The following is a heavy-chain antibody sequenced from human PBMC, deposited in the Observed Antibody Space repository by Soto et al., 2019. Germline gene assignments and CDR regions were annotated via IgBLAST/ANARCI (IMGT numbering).Heavy chain of an antibody. V-gene: IGHV4-59*01. Sequence: SETLSLTCTVSGGSISSYYWSWIRQPPGKGLEWIGYIYYSGSTNYNPSLKSRVTISVDTSKNQFSLKLSSVTAADTAVYYCARVRSPGAVNWFDPWGQGALVTVSS. D-gene: IGHD6-19*01. CDR3: ARVRSPGAVNWFDP. J-gene: IGHJ5*02. CDR2: IYYSGST. CDR1: GGSISSYY.